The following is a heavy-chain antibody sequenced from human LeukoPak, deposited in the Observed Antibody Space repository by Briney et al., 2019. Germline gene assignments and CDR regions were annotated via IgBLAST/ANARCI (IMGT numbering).Heavy chain of an antibody. V-gene: IGHV1-2*02. CDR2: IHPNSGGT. CDR1: GYTFTGYY. J-gene: IGHJ5*02. D-gene: IGHD2-15*01. CDR3: AGDFSYCSGGSCYPNYFDP. Sequence: ASVKVSCKASGYTFTGYYMHWVRQAPGQGLEWMGWIHPNSGGTNYAQKSQGRVTMTINTSISTAYMEISRLTSDDTAVYYCAGDFSYCSGGSCYPNYFDPWGQGTLVTVSS.